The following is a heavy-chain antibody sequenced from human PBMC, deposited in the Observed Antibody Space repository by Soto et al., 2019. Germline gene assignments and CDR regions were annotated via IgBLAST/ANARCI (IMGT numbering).Heavy chain of an antibody. CDR2: ISGSGGAS. V-gene: IGHV3-23*01. D-gene: IGHD2-2*01. Sequence: GGSLRLSCAASGLTFSSYSMSWVRQAPGKGLEWVSAISGSGGASNYADSVKGRFTISRDNSKNTVYLQMNSLRAEDTAVYFCASAYCSSTSCRAEYLQHWGQGTLVTVSS. J-gene: IGHJ1*01. CDR3: ASAYCSSTSCRAEYLQH. CDR1: GLTFSSYS.